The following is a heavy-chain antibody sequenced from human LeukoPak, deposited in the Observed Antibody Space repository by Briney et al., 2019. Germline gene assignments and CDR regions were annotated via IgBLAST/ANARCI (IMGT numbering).Heavy chain of an antibody. D-gene: IGHD3-10*01. J-gene: IGHJ6*02. Sequence: GGSLRLSCAASGFTVSSNYMSWVRQAPGKGLEWVSVIYSGGSTYYADSVKGRFTISRDNAKNTLYLQMNSLRAEDTAVYYCAKDLIRVGITMVRPYMDVWGQGTTVTVSS. CDR2: IYSGGST. CDR1: GFTVSSNY. V-gene: IGHV3-66*01. CDR3: AKDLIRVGITMVRPYMDV.